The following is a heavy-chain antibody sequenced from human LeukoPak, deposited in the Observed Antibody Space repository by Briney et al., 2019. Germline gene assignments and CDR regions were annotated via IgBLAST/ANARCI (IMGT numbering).Heavy chain of an antibody. D-gene: IGHD6-19*01. Sequence: PSQTLSLTCTVSGHSITSGGHYWRWLRQFPGKGLEWIGSIYFTGSTSYSPSLKSRITISVDSSKNQFSLKLSSVTAADTAVYYCARGLRANSVAVAAYYYGMDVWGQGTTVTVSS. CDR1: GHSITSGGHY. CDR3: ARGLRANSVAVAAYYYGMDV. CDR2: IYFTGST. J-gene: IGHJ6*02. V-gene: IGHV4-31*03.